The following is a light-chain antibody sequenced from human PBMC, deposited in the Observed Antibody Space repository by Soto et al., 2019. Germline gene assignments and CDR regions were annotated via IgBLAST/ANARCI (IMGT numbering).Light chain of an antibody. V-gene: IGLV2-14*01. J-gene: IGLJ1*01. Sequence: QYVLTQPDSVSGSPGQSITISCTGTSGDIGSYNRVSWYQQHPGKAPKLIIYEVTDRPSGVSNRFSGSKSGNTASLTISGLQAEDVAEYYGSSRTNLNTMACVFGTGTKV. CDR3: SSRTNLNTMACV. CDR2: EVT. CDR1: SGDIGSYNR.